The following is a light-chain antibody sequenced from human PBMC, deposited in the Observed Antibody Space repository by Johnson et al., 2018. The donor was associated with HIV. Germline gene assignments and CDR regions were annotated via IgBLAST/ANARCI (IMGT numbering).Light chain of an antibody. J-gene: IGLJ1*01. V-gene: IGLV1-51*02. CDR3: AAWDDSLNGFV. Sequence: QSVLTQPPSVSAAPGQKVTISCSGSSSNIGNNYVSWYQQLPGTAPKLLIYENNKRPSGTPDRFSGSKSGTSATLGITGLQTGDEADYYCAAWDDSLNGFVFGTGTKVTVL. CDR2: ENN. CDR1: SSNIGNNY.